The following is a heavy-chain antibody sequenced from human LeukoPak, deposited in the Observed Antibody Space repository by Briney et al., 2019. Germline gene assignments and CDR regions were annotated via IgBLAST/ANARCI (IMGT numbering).Heavy chain of an antibody. CDR1: GYTFTSYG. D-gene: IGHD3-22*01. Sequence: ASVKVCCKASGYTFTSYGISWVRQAAGQGLEWMGWFSAYNGNTNYAQKLQGRVTLTTDTSTSTAYMELRSLRSDDTAVYYWARDSRSPTMIVVVIFDYWGQGTLVTVSS. CDR3: ARDSRSPTMIVVVIFDY. J-gene: IGHJ4*02. V-gene: IGHV1-18*01. CDR2: FSAYNGNT.